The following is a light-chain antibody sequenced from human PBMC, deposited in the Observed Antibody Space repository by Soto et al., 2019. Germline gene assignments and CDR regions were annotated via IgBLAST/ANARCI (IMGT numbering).Light chain of an antibody. V-gene: IGKV3-20*01. CDR2: GAS. CDR3: QQYFGSLYT. CDR1: QSISGTY. J-gene: IGKJ2*01. Sequence: IVLTQSPGTVPLSPGERTTLSCRTRQSISGTYLTWYQQRVGKAPRLLIYGASSRATGIPDRFSGSGSGTDFTLTTSILKPEGFAVYYWQQYFGSLYTFSQGTKLEIK.